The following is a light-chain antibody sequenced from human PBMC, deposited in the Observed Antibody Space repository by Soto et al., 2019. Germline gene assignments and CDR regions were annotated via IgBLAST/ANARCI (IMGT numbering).Light chain of an antibody. CDR3: TSYEGGGKYV. CDR1: SSDVGGYNH. Sequence: QSALTQPASVSGSPGQSITISCTGTSSDVGGYNHVSWYQQHPGKAPKLMIYEVSNRPSGVSNRFSGSKSGNTASLTISGLQAEDEADYYCCTSYEGGGKYVFGTGTKLTVL. CDR2: EVS. J-gene: IGLJ1*01. V-gene: IGLV2-14*01.